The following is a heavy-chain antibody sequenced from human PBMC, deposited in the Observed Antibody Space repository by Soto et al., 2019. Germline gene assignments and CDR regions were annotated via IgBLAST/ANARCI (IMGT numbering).Heavy chain of an antibody. D-gene: IGHD3-10*01. J-gene: IGHJ4*02. CDR2: INWNGGST. V-gene: IGHV3-20*01. CDR1: GFTFDDYG. CDR3: ARDYHYGSGSYPFCDY. Sequence: EVQLVESGGGVVRPGGSLRLSCAASGFTFDDYGMSWVRQAPGKGLEWVSGINWNGGSTGYADSVKGRFTISRDNAKNSLYLQMNSLRAEDTALYHCARDYHYGSGSYPFCDYWGQGTLVTVSS.